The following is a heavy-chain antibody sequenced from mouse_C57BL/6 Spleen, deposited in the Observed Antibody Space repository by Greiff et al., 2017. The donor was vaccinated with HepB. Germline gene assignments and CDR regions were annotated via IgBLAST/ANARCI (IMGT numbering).Heavy chain of an antibody. CDR2: ISDGGSYT. V-gene: IGHV5-4*01. J-gene: IGHJ2*01. CDR3: ARDGPTTTNFDY. CDR1: GFTFSSYA. Sequence: EVKVEESGGGLVKPGGSLKLSCAASGFTFSSYAMSWVRQTPEKRLEWVATISDGGSYTYYPDNVKGRFTISRDNAKNNLYLQMSHLKSEDTAMYYCARDGPTTTNFDYWGQGTTLTVSS. D-gene: IGHD2-10*01.